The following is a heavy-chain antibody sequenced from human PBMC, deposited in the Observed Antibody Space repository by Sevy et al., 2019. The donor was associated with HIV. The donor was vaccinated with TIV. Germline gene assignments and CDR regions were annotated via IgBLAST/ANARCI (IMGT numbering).Heavy chain of an antibody. CDR2: ISSSSSTI. V-gene: IGHV3-48*01. Sequence: GGSLRLSCAASGFTFSSYSMNWVRQAPGKGLEWVSYISSSSSTIYYADSVKGRFTISRDNAKNSLYLQMNSLRAEDTAVYYCAREPVIAAAGTFDYWGQGTLVTVSS. CDR3: AREPVIAAAGTFDY. CDR1: GFTFSSYS. J-gene: IGHJ4*02. D-gene: IGHD6-13*01.